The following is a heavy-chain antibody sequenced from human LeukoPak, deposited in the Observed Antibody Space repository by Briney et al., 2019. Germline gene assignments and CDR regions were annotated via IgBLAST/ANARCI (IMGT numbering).Heavy chain of an antibody. J-gene: IGHJ6*03. CDR1: GYTFTGYY. CDR3: ARTGIAARPYYYYYMDV. Sequence: ASVKVSCKASGYTFTGYYMHWVRQAPGQGLEWMGWINPNSGGTNYAQKFQGRVTMTRDTSTSTAYMELSRLRSDDTAVYYCARTGIAARPYYYYYMDVWGKGTTVTVSS. V-gene: IGHV1-2*02. D-gene: IGHD6-6*01. CDR2: INPNSGGT.